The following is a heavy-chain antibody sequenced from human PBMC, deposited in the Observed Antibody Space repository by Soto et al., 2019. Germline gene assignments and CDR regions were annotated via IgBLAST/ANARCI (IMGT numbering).Heavy chain of an antibody. CDR3: AKDHRH. Sequence: VQLLESGGGLVQPGGSLRLSCAASGFTFSSYALSWFRQAPGKGLGWVSAIRGSGGTTYYADSVKGRFTSSRDNSKNTLYLQRNSLRAEDTGVYSCAKDHRHWGQGTLVTVSS. CDR1: GFTFSSYA. V-gene: IGHV3-23*01. CDR2: IRGSGGTT. J-gene: IGHJ4*02.